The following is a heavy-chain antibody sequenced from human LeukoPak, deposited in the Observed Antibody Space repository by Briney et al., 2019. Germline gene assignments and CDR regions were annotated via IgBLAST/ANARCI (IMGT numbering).Heavy chain of an antibody. CDR3: ARASQPQSWFGELSSWFDP. V-gene: IGHV3-21*01. J-gene: IGHJ5*02. CDR1: GFTFSSYS. CDR2: ISTGPSII. D-gene: IGHD3-10*01. Sequence: GGSLRLSCTASGFTFSSYSMNWVRQAPGKGLEWVSSISTGPSIIYYADSVKGRFAISRDNAKNSLYLQMNSLRAEDTAVYYCARASQPQSWFGELSSWFDPWGQGTLVTVSS.